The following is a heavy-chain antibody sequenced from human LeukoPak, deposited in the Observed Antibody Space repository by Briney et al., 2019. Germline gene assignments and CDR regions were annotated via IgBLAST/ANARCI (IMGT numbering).Heavy chain of an antibody. J-gene: IGHJ3*02. Sequence: GESLKISCKGSGYSFTSYWIGWVRQMPGKGLEWMGIIYPGDSDTRYSPSFQGQVTISADKSISTAYLQWSSLKASDTAMYSXXRPEAAYYDSTGAFDIWGQGTMVTVSS. V-gene: IGHV5-51*01. CDR3: XRPEAAYYDSTGAFDI. CDR2: IYPGDSDT. CDR1: GYSFTSYW. D-gene: IGHD3-22*01.